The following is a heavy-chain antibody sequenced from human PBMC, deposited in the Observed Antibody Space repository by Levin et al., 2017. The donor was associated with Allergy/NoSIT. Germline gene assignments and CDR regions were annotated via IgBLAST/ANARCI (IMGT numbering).Heavy chain of an antibody. CDR3: ARAYCSGGSCYSGWFDP. CDR1: GGSVSSGSYY. D-gene: IGHD2-15*01. Sequence: GSLRLSCTVSGGSVSSGSYYWSWIRQPPGKGLEWIGYIYYSGSTNYNPSLKSRVTISVDTSKNQFSLKLSSVTAADTAVYYCARAYCSGGSCYSGWFDPWGQGTLVTVSS. V-gene: IGHV4-61*01. CDR2: IYYSGST. J-gene: IGHJ5*02.